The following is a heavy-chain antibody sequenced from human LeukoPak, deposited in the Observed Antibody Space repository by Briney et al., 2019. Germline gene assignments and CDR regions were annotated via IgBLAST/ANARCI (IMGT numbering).Heavy chain of an antibody. Sequence: KSSETLSLTCTVSGYSISSGYYWGWIRQPPGKGLEWIGSIYHSGSTYYNPSLKSRVTISVDTSKNQFPLKLSSVTAADTAVYYCARDQYYYDSSGYYRFDYWGQGTLVTVSS. D-gene: IGHD3-22*01. CDR3: ARDQYYYDSSGYYRFDY. J-gene: IGHJ4*02. CDR1: GYSISSGYY. V-gene: IGHV4-38-2*02. CDR2: IYHSGST.